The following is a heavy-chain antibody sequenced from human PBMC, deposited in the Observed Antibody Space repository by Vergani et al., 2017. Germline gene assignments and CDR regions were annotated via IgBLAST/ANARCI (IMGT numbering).Heavy chain of an antibody. D-gene: IGHD5-24*01. CDR2: INNDGHT. CDR1: GESFSSFY. J-gene: IGHJ4*02. CDR3: AVRPRVNLVGVEIVTKRTFDY. V-gene: IGHV4-34*02. Sequence: QVQLQQWGAGVVKPSGTLSLTCAVFGESFSSFYWSWIRQPPGKGLEWIGEINNDGHTNYNPSLESRVTVSRVTAKNQFSLNLMSVTAADTAMYYCAVRPRVNLVGVEIVTKRTFDYWSQGSLVTVSS.